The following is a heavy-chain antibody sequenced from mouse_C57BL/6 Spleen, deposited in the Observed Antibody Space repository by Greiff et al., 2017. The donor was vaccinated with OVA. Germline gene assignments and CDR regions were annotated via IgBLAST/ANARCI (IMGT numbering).Heavy chain of an antibody. D-gene: IGHD3-1*01. CDR1: GFTFSDYG. J-gene: IGHJ2*01. V-gene: IGHV5-17*01. CDR3: AREPVGALDY. CDR2: ISSGSSTI. Sequence: EVKVVESRGGLVKPGGSLKLSCAASGFTFSDYGMHWVRQAPEKGLEWVAYISSGSSTIYYADTVKGRFTISRDNAKNTLFLQMTSLRSEDTAMYYCAREPVGALDYWGQGTTLTVSS.